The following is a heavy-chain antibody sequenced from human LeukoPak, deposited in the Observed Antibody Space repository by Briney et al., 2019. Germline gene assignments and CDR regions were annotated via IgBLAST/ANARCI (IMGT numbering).Heavy chain of an antibody. D-gene: IGHD2-21*01. CDR2: ISGNGGDT. CDR3: AKGQIARSDRFDY. J-gene: IGHJ4*02. CDR1: GFTFSSYS. Sequence: GGSLRLSCAASGFTFSSYSMNWVRQAPGKGLEWVSIISGNGGDTFYADSVKGRFTISRDNSKSTLYLQMNGLRVEDTAVYYCAKGQIARSDRFDYWGQGTLVTVSS. V-gene: IGHV3-23*01.